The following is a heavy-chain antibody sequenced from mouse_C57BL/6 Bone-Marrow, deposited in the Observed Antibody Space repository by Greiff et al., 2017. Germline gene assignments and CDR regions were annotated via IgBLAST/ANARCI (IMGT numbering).Heavy chain of an antibody. V-gene: IGHV5-4*03. J-gene: IGHJ1*03. Sequence: EVKLMESGGGLVKPGGSLKLSCAASGFTFSSYAMSWVRQTPEKRLEWVATISDGGSYTYYPDNVKGRFTLSRDNAKNNLYLQMSHLKSEDTAMYYCARPIITTVVAHWYFDVWGTGTTVTVSS. CDR2: ISDGGSYT. CDR1: GFTFSSYA. CDR3: ARPIITTVVAHWYFDV. D-gene: IGHD1-1*01.